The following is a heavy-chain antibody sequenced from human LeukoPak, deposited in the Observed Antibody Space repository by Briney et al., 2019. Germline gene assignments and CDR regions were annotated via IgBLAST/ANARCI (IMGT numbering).Heavy chain of an antibody. CDR2: IHHSGGT. J-gene: IGHJ4*02. Sequence: SETLSLTCAVYGGSMIGHYWTWIRQPPGKRLEWIGEIHHSGGTNSNPSLKNRVTMSIDMSKNQFSLKLNSVTAADTAVYYCARATASGSGRAYGHWAQGNLVPVSS. V-gene: IGHV4-34*01. CDR3: ARATASGSGRAYGH. CDR1: GGSMIGHY. D-gene: IGHD3-10*01.